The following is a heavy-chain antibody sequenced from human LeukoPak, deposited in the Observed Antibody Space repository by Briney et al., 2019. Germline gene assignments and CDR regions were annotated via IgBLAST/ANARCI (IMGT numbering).Heavy chain of an antibody. CDR1: GGTFSSYA. CDR2: IIPIFGTA. CDR3: ARGTTVTTPPDY. V-gene: IGHV1-69*13. D-gene: IGHD4-17*01. Sequence: ASVKVSCKASGGTFSSYAISWVRQAPGQGLEWMGGIIPIFGTANYAQKFQGRVTITADESTSTAYMELSSLRSEDTAVYYCARGTTVTTPPDYWGQGTLVTVSS. J-gene: IGHJ4*02.